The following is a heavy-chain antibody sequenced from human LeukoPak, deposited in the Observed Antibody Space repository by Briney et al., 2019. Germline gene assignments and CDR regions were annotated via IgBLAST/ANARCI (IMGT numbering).Heavy chain of an antibody. CDR1: GFTFSSYA. Sequence: PRGSLRLSCAASGFTFSSYAMSWVRQAPGKGLEWVPGISGSGGSTNYADSVKGRVTISRDNSKNTLYLQMNSLRAEDTAVYYCAKDRDYDSSGYYSFFDYWGQGTLVTVSS. D-gene: IGHD3-22*01. V-gene: IGHV3-23*01. CDR2: ISGSGGST. J-gene: IGHJ4*02. CDR3: AKDRDYDSSGYYSFFDY.